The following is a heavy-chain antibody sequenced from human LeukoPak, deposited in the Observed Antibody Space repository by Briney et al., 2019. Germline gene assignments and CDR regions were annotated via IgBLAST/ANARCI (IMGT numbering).Heavy chain of an antibody. CDR1: GYTFSSYW. D-gene: IGHD6-13*01. CDR3: GRLAGLYSSSRSGSYFDS. V-gene: IGHV5-51*01. Sequence: GESLKISCKGSGYTFSSYWIGWVRQMPGRGLGWMGVIYPDDSDTRYRPSFQGQVTISADKSITTAYLQWSSLKASDSAMYYCGRLAGLYSSSRSGSYFDSWGQGTLVTVSS. CDR2: IYPDDSDT. J-gene: IGHJ4*02.